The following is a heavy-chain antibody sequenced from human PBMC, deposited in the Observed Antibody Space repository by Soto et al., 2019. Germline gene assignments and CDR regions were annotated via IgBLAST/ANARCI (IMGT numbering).Heavy chain of an antibody. Sequence: SETLSLTCAVSGGFTSTNNWWSCVRQPPGKGLEWIGDAYHSGSTEYNPSLKSRVSISVDKSKNQISLKLTSATAADTAVYYCARSPPSSYYGGSGTFDYWGQGTLVTVSS. CDR1: GGFTSTNNW. V-gene: IGHV4-4*02. CDR2: AYHSGST. D-gene: IGHD3-10*01. CDR3: ARSPPSSYYGGSGTFDY. J-gene: IGHJ4*02.